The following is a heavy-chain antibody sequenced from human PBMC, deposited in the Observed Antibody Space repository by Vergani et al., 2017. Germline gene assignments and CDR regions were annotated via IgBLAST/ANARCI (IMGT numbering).Heavy chain of an antibody. D-gene: IGHD3-22*01. CDR3: ARVAYYYDSSGYYCLYGMDV. J-gene: IGHJ6*02. V-gene: IGHV4-59*01. CDR1: GGSISSYY. CDR2: IYYSGST. Sequence: QVQLQESGPGLVKPSQTLSLTCTVSGGSISSYYWSWIRQPPGKGLEWIGYIYYSGSTNYNPSLKSRVTISVDTSKNQFSLKLSSVTAAETAVYYCARVAYYYDSSGYYCLYGMDVWGQGP.